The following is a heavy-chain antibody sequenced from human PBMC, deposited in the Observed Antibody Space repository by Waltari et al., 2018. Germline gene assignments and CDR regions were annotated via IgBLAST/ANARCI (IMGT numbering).Heavy chain of an antibody. Sequence: QLQLQESGPGLVKPSETLSLTCTVSGGSISSSSYYWGWIRQPPGKGLEWIWKIYYSGSTYYNRSRKSRVTISVDTSKNQFSLKLSSVTAADTAVYYCARRGSIYYYYGMDVWGQGTTVTVSS. V-gene: IGHV4-39*01. CDR3: ARRGSIYYYYGMDV. J-gene: IGHJ6*02. CDR1: GGSISSSSYY. CDR2: IYYSGST. D-gene: IGHD3-16*01.